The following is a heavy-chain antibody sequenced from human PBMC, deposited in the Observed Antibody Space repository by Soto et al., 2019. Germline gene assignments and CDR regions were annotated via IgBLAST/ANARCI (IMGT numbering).Heavy chain of an antibody. CDR3: AHYTTDTYFDV. D-gene: IGHD1-1*01. CDR1: GFSLYTGGVG. Sequence: SGPTLVNPTQTLTLTCSFSGFSLYTGGVGVGWIRQPPGKALEWLALLYWDDTRRYNPSLKNTLTIAKDTSENQVVLTVTDMGPVDTGTYFCAHYTTDTYFDVWGKGATVTVS. CDR2: LYWDDTR. J-gene: IGHJ6*03. V-gene: IGHV2-5*02.